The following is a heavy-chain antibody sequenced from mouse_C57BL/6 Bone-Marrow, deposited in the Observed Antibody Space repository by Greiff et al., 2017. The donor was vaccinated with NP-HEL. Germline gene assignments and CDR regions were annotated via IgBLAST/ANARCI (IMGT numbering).Heavy chain of an antibody. D-gene: IGHD1-1*01. CDR2: TFYSGIT. J-gene: IGHJ2*01. Sequence: EVQLQQSGPSLVRPSQPLSLTCTVTGFSINSDCYWIWIRQFPGNKLEYIGYTFYSGITYYNPSLESRTYITRDTSKNQFSLTLSSVTTEDTATYYCARDPSFTTVYYFDYWGQGTTLTVSS. CDR3: ARDPSFTTVYYFDY. V-gene: IGHV3-3*01. CDR1: GFSINSDCY.